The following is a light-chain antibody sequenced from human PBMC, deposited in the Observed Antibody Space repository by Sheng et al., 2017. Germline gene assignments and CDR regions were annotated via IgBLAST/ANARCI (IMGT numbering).Light chain of an antibody. CDR3: QQYYLYPVT. CDR1: QSISSW. CDR2: KAS. V-gene: IGKV1-5*03. Sequence: DIQMTQSPSTLSASVGDRVTITCRASQSISSWLAWYQQKPGKAPKLLIYKASSLETGVPSRFSGSGSGTEFTLTITSLQPDDFATYYCQQYYLYPVTFGGGTIVEIK. J-gene: IGKJ4*01.